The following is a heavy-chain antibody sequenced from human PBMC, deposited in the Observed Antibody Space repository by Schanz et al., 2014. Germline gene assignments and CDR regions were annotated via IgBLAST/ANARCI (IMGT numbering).Heavy chain of an antibody. CDR3: TADLWFGAVWGVW. D-gene: IGHD3-10*01. J-gene: IGHJ4*02. CDR2: IKSKTDGETT. V-gene: IGHV3-15*01. CDR1: TSIFNHAW. Sequence: EVQLVESGGGLVKPGGSLRLSCAASTSIFNHAWMSWVRQAPGKGLEWLGRIKSKTDGETTDYAAPVKGRFSISTDDSKNTVYLQMNSLQPEDTAVYYCTADLWFGAVWGVWWGQGTLVTVSS.